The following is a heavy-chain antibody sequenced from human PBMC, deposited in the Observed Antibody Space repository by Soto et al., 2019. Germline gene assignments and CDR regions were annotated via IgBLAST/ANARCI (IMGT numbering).Heavy chain of an antibody. CDR3: ARGVDTAVYYYYYGMDV. V-gene: IGHV1-2*04. J-gene: IGHJ6*02. Sequence: ASVKVSCKASGYTFTGYYMHWVRQAPGQGFEWMGWINPNSGGTNYAQKFQGWVTMTRDTSISTAYMELSRLRSDDTAVYYCARGVDTAVYYYYYGMDVWGQGTTVTVSS. D-gene: IGHD5-18*01. CDR2: INPNSGGT. CDR1: GYTFTGYY.